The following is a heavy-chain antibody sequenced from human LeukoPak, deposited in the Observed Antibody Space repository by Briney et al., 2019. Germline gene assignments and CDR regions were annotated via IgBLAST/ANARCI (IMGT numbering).Heavy chain of an antibody. V-gene: IGHV3-23*01. J-gene: IGHJ4*02. CDR3: AKSDSPYSSSWYPWGY. D-gene: IGHD6-13*01. CDR1: GFTFSSSA. Sequence: GGSLRLSCAASGFTFSSSAMSWVRQVPGKGLEWVSGISASGGSTSYADSVRGRFTVSRDNSKNTLYVQMNSLRDEDTAVYYCAKSDSPYSSSWYPWGYWGQGTLVTVSS. CDR2: ISASGGST.